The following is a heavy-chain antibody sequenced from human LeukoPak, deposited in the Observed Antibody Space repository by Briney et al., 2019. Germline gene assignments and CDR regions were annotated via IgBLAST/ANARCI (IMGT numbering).Heavy chain of an antibody. J-gene: IGHJ5*02. CDR2: FSYCGTT. V-gene: IGHV4-39*01. D-gene: IGHD3-10*01. Sequence: SETLSLTCTVSGGSISSSSNYWGCIRQPPGHGLEWIGSFSYCGTTYYNPSLKSRATTSVDTSKNQFSLRLSSVTAADTAMYYCARLGSGSYVTVNNWFDHWGQGTLVIVPS. CDR1: GGSISSSSNY. CDR3: ARLGSGSYVTVNNWFDH.